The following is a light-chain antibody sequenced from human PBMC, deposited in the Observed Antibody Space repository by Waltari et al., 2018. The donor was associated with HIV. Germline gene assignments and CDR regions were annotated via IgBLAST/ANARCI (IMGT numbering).Light chain of an antibody. Sequence: AVTQPASVSGLPGQSTTISCTGDDTDFSLYKFVSWYQQHSGKPPRLILYDVDSRASGVSDPFSGSMSGNTASLTISGLRAEDEGHYYCASFTGDNTVMFGGGTEVTVL. J-gene: IGLJ3*02. V-gene: IGLV2-14*03. CDR1: DTDFSLYKF. CDR2: DVD. CDR3: ASFTGDNTVM.